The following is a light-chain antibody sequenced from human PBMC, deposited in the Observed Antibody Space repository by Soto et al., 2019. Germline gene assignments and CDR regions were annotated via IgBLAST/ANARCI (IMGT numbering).Light chain of an antibody. V-gene: IGKV3-11*01. CDR1: QSVSSY. CDR3: QQHNNWPWT. CDR2: GAS. Sequence: EIVLTQSPATLSLSPGERATLSCRASQSVSSYLAWYQQKPGQAPRLLIYGASTRATGIPARFSGSGSGTEFTLTISRLEPEDFAVYYCQQHNNWPWTFGQGTKVDIK. J-gene: IGKJ1*01.